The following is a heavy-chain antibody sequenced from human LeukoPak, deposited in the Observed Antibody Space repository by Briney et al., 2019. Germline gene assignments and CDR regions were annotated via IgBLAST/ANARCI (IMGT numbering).Heavy chain of an antibody. D-gene: IGHD6-19*01. J-gene: IGHJ4*02. V-gene: IGHV4-61*03. CDR2: IYYTGST. CDR1: GGSVSSNTYH. Sequence: NPSETLSLTCSVSGGSVSSNTYHWSWLRQPRGKGLEWLGHIYYTGSTGYNPSLKSRVTISVDTSKNHFSLKLSSVTAADTAVYFCARFSSSGWYYFDFWGQGTLVTVSS. CDR3: ARFSSSGWYYFDF.